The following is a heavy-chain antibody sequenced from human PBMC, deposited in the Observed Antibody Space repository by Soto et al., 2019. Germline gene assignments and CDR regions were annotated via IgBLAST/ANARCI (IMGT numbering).Heavy chain of an antibody. CDR2: INHSGST. Sequence: PSVTLSLNGAVYSLSCYGFYWSRIRQSPGKGLEWIGEINHSGSTNYNPSLKSRVTISVDTSKNQFSLKLSSVTAADTAVYYCARGGSAARLYYYYGMDAWGQGTTVT. V-gene: IGHV4-34*01. CDR3: ARGGSAARLYYYYGMDA. J-gene: IGHJ6*02. CDR1: SLSCYGFY. D-gene: IGHD6-6*01.